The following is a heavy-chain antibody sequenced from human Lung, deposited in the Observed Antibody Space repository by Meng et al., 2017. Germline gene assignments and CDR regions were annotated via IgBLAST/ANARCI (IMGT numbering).Heavy chain of an antibody. V-gene: IGHV3-74*01. D-gene: IGHD1-1*01. Sequence: VPVVGTGGGFVPAWGALGLSCAASGFTFTDHWMHWVRQGPGKGLVWVSRINRDGTKPTYADSVKGRFTISRDNAKNTLYLQMNNLRAEDTAFYYCTNDRLNHWGQGALVTVSS. CDR2: INRDGTKP. CDR3: TNDRLNH. CDR1: GFTFTDHW. J-gene: IGHJ1*01.